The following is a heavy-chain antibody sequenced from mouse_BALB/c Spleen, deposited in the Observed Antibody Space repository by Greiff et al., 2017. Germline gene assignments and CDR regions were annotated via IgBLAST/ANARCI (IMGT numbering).Heavy chain of an antibody. CDR2: ISNGGGST. Sequence: EVQRVESGGGLVQPGGSLKLSCAASGFTFSSYTMSWVRQTPEKRLEWVAYISNGGGSTYYPDTVKGRFTISRDNAKNTLYLQMSSLKSEDTAMYYCARHGDDYDVWYFDVWGAGTTVTVSS. V-gene: IGHV5-12-2*01. CDR1: GFTFSSYT. J-gene: IGHJ1*01. CDR3: ARHGDDYDVWYFDV. D-gene: IGHD2-4*01.